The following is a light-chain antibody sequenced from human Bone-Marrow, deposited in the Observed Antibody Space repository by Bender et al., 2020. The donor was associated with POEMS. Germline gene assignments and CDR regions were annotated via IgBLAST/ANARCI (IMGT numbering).Light chain of an antibody. V-gene: IGLV3-1*01. J-gene: IGLJ2*01. CDR2: QDS. CDR1: KLGDKY. Sequence: SYELTQPSSVSVSPGQTASITCSGDKLGDKYACWYQQKPGQSPVMVMFQDSERPSGIPERFSGSNSGNTATLTISRVEAGDEADYYCQVWDSSSDHVVFGGGTKLTVL. CDR3: QVWDSSSDHVV.